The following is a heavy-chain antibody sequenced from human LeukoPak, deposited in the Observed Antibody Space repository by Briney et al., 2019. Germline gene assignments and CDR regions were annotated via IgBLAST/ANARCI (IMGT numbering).Heavy chain of an antibody. Sequence: GSSVKVSCKASGGTFSSYAISWVRQAPGQGLEWMGGIIPIFGTANYAQKFQGRVTITTDESTSTAYMELSSLRSEDTAVYYCARAVYYYDSSGYYYGFDYWGQGTLVTVSS. CDR1: GGTFSSYA. V-gene: IGHV1-69*05. J-gene: IGHJ4*02. CDR3: ARAVYYYDSSGYYYGFDY. CDR2: IIPIFGTA. D-gene: IGHD3-22*01.